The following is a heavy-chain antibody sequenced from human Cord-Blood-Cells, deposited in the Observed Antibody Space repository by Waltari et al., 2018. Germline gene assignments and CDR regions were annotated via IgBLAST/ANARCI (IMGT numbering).Heavy chain of an antibody. Sequence: QVQLVQSGAEVKKPGASVKVSCKASGYTFTSYYMHWVRQAPGQGLEWMGIINPSGGSTSYEQKFQGRVTMTRDTSTSTVYMELSSLRSEDTAVYYCARVGFKRAVAGTGDWYFDLWGRGTLVTVSS. D-gene: IGHD6-19*01. J-gene: IGHJ2*01. CDR1: GYTFTSYY. CDR2: INPSGGST. V-gene: IGHV1-46*01. CDR3: ARVGFKRAVAGTGDWYFDL.